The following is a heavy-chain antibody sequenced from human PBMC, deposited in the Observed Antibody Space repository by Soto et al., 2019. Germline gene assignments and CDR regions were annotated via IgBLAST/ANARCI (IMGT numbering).Heavy chain of an antibody. V-gene: IGHV4-39*01. D-gene: IGHD3-10*01. CDR3: ASPKFAFYNWFDP. Sequence: SETLSLTCTVSGGSISSSSYYWGWIRQPPGKGLEWIGSIYYSGSTYYNPSLKSRVTISVDTSKNQFSLKLGSVTAADTAVYYCASPKFAFYNWFDPWGQGTLVTVSS. CDR2: IYYSGST. J-gene: IGHJ5*02. CDR1: GGSISSSSYY.